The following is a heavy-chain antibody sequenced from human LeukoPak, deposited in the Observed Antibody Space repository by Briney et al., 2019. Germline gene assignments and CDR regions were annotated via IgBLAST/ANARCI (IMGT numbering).Heavy chain of an antibody. J-gene: IGHJ4*02. CDR2: INQDGSEK. CDR3: ARVRRSEMG. Sequence: GGSLRLSCAASGFTFSTSWMSWVRQAPGKGLEWVANINQDGSEKHYVDSVKGRFTISRDYAKNSLYLQMNSLGVEDTGVYYCARVRRSEMGRGQGTLVTVSS. D-gene: IGHD5-24*01. V-gene: IGHV3-7*04. CDR1: GFTFSTSW.